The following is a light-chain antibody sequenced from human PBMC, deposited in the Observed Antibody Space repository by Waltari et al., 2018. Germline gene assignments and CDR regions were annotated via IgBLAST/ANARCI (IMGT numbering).Light chain of an antibody. CDR3: QSYDSSLSQV. CDR1: YTNIGSGYD. J-gene: IGLJ6*01. V-gene: IGLV1-40*01. Sequence: QSVLTQPPSVSGAPGQRVTISCIGTYTNIGSGYDVQWFQQLPGSAPKVLLYGDNYGPSGVPDRFSGSTSGTSASLTITGLQAEDEGDYYCQSYDSSLSQVFGSGTKVTVL. CDR2: GDN.